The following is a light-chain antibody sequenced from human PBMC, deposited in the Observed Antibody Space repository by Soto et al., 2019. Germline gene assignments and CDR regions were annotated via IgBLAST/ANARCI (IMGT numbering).Light chain of an antibody. Sequence: QSVLTQPPSASGTPGQRVTISCSGSSSNIGTNTVNWYQQLPGTAPKLLIYDNNHRPSGVPDRFSGSKSGTSASLAISGLQSEPEADYYCSAWDDSLNGGGLFGGGTKLTVL. V-gene: IGLV1-44*01. CDR2: DNN. J-gene: IGLJ2*01. CDR1: SSNIGTNT. CDR3: SAWDDSLNGGGL.